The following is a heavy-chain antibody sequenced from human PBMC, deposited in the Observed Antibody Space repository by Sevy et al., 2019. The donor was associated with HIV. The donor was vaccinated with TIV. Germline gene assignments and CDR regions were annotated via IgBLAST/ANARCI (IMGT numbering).Heavy chain of an antibody. D-gene: IGHD3-10*01. Sequence: SETLSLTCTVSGGSISSGDYYWSWIRQPPGKGLECIGYIYYSGSTYYNPSLKSRVTISVDTSKNQFSLKLSSVTAADTAVYYCARDELGGLPLPPQASYYGMDVWGQGTTVTVSS. CDR3: ARDELGGLPLPPQASYYGMDV. J-gene: IGHJ6*02. CDR2: IYYSGST. CDR1: GGSISSGDYY. V-gene: IGHV4-30-4*01.